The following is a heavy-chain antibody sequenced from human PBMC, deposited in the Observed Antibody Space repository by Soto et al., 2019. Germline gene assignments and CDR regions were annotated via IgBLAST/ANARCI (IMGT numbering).Heavy chain of an antibody. J-gene: IGHJ5*02. D-gene: IGHD6-19*01. V-gene: IGHV4-59*08. Sequence: QVQLQESGPGLVKPSETLSLTCTVSGGSISSYYWSWIRQPPGKGLEWIGYIYYSGSTNYNPSLKSRVTISVDTSKNQFSLKQSSVTAADTAVYYCAGFDSSGWSSWFDPWGQGTLVTVSS. CDR2: IYYSGST. CDR1: GGSISSYY. CDR3: AGFDSSGWSSWFDP.